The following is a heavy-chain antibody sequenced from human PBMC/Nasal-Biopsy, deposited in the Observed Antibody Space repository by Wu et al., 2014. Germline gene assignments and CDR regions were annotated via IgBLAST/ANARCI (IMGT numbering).Heavy chain of an antibody. CDR1: GYDFSSYG. CDR3: GREVDVIDY. J-gene: IGHJ4*02. V-gene: IGHV1-3*01. Sequence: VKVSCKASGYDFSSYGMHWVRQAPGQGLEWMGGMKAYNGRVRYAKTFRGRVTITRDTSATTVYMELRSLRSEDTAVYYCGREVDVIDYWGRGTLVTVSS. CDR2: MKAYNGRV.